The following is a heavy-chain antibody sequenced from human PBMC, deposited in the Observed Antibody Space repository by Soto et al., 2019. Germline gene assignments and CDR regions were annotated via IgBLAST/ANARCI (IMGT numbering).Heavy chain of an antibody. CDR2: ISYDGSNK. CDR3: AKEVWSGPMDV. J-gene: IGHJ6*02. V-gene: IGHV3-30*18. CDR1: GFACSSYG. D-gene: IGHD3-3*01. Sequence: GGSLRLYCAASGFACSSYGTHWVCQAPGKGLEWVAVISYDGSNKYYADSVKGRFTISRDNSKNTLYLQMNSLRAEDTAVYYCAKEVWSGPMDVWGQGTTVTVSS.